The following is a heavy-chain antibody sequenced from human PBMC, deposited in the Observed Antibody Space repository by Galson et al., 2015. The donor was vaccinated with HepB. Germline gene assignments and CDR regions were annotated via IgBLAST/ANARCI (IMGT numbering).Heavy chain of an antibody. CDR2: IIPILGIA. CDR1: GGTFSSYT. D-gene: IGHD4-23*01. CDR3: ARDGADYGGNSGSIRYYFDY. V-gene: IGHV1-69*04. J-gene: IGHJ4*02. Sequence: SVKVSCKASGGTFSSYTISWVRQAPGQGLEWMGRIIPILGIANYAQKFQGRVTITADKSTSTAYMELSSLRSEDTAVYYCARDGADYGGNSGSIRYYFDYWGQGTLVTVSS.